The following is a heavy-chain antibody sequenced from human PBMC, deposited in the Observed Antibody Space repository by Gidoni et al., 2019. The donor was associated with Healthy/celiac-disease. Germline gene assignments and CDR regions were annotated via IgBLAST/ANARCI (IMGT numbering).Heavy chain of an antibody. CDR1: GFTFSSYG. J-gene: IGHJ6*02. CDR2: ISYDGSNK. Sequence: QVQLVESGGGVVQPGRSLRLSCAASGFTFSSYGMPWVRQAPGKGLEWVAVISYDGSNKYYADSVKGRFTISRDNSKNTLYLQMNSLRAEDTAVYYCAKDIVVVPAAINYYYYYGMDVWGQGTTVTVSS. V-gene: IGHV3-30*18. D-gene: IGHD2-2*01. CDR3: AKDIVVVPAAINYYYYYGMDV.